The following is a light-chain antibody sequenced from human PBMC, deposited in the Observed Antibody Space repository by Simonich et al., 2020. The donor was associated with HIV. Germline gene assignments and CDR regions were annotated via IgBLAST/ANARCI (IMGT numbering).Light chain of an antibody. J-gene: IGKJ3*01. CDR1: QSIRSY. CDR2: AAS. Sequence: DLQMTQSPSSLSASVGDRVSITFRSSQSIRSYLNWYQQKPGKAPKLLIYAASSLQSGVPSRFSGSGSGTDFTLTISSLQPEDSAIYYCQQANSFPFTFGPGTKVEIK. CDR3: QQANSFPFT. V-gene: IGKV1-39*01.